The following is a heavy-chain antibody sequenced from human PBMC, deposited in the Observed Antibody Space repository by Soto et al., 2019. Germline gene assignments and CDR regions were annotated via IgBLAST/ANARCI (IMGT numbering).Heavy chain of an antibody. CDR2: IKSKTDGGTT. V-gene: IGHV3-15*07. CDR3: TTAGGGVRGSSSPYYYYGMDV. D-gene: IGHD3-10*01. CDR1: GFTFSNAW. Sequence: PGGSLRLSCAASGFTFSNAWMNWVRQAPGKGLEWVGRIKSKTDGGTTDYAAPVKGRFTISRDDSKNTLYLQMNSLKTEDTAVYYCTTAGGGVRGSSSPYYYYGMDVWGQGTTVTVSS. J-gene: IGHJ6*02.